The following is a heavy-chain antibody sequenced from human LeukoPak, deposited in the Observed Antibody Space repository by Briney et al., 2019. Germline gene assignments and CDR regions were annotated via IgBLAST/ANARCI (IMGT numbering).Heavy chain of an antibody. CDR2: INPNSGAI. Sequence: GASVKVSCQASGYSFTDYFLHWVRQAPGPGLEWMGRINPNSGAIEYAQQFQGRVTITRDTSISTAYMELSKLSCDDTAVYYCARDLSSTSNWELDCWGQGTLVTVSS. V-gene: IGHV1-2*06. D-gene: IGHD1-7*01. CDR1: GYSFTDYF. CDR3: ARDLSSTSNWELDC. J-gene: IGHJ4*02.